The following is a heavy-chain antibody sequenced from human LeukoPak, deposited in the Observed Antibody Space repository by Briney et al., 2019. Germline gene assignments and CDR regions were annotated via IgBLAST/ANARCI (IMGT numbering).Heavy chain of an antibody. Sequence: GASVKVSCKASGYTFTIYYIHWVRQAPGQGLEWMGLINPSGGSTNYAQKFQGRVTMTRDTSTSTVYMELSSLRSEDTAVYYCARGRRITLIRGGQWYYYMDVWGKGTTVTISS. CDR3: ARGRRITLIRGGQWYYYMDV. J-gene: IGHJ6*03. V-gene: IGHV1-46*01. CDR2: INPSGGST. CDR1: GYTFTIYY. D-gene: IGHD3-10*01.